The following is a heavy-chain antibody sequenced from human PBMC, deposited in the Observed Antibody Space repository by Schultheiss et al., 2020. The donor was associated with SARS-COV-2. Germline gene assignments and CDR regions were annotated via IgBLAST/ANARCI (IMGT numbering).Heavy chain of an antibody. V-gene: IGHV3-15*01. J-gene: IGHJ3*02. CDR3: TPPPMDAFDI. CDR1: GFTFSNAW. CDR2: IKSKTDGGTT. Sequence: GESLKISCAASGFTFSNAWMSWVRQAPGKGLEWVGRIKSKTDGGTTDYAAPVKGRFTISRDDSKNTLYLQMNSLKTEDTAVYYCTPPPMDAFDIWGQGTMVTVSS.